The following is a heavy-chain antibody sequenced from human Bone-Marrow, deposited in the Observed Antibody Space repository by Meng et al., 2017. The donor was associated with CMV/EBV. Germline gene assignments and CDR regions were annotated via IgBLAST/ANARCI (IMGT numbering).Heavy chain of an antibody. V-gene: IGHV3-11*01. D-gene: IGHD1-26*01. CDR2: ISSSGSTI. CDR3: EKDGGGWWVGYGGGYFFDY. Sequence: GGSLRLSCAASGFTFSDYYMSWIRQAPGKGLEWVSYISSSGSTIYYAASVKGRFTSTSDNAKNSLYLQMNSLRAEDKAIYYCEKDGGGWWVGYGGGYFFDYWGQGTLVTVSS. CDR1: GFTFSDYY. J-gene: IGHJ4*02.